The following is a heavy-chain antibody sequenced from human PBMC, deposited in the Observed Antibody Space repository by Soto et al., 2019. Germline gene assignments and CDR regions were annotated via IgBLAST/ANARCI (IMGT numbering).Heavy chain of an antibody. CDR3: ARDFGETSNEVSYRFHH. J-gene: IGHJ4*02. CDR1: GYTFTDYY. Sequence: ASVKVSCKASGYTFTDYYIHWVRQAPGQGLEWMGWINPNSDGTNYARKFQGRVTMTRDTSISTAYMELRRLRPDDTAVYYCARDFGETSNEVSYRFHHWGQGTLVTVSS. V-gene: IGHV1-2*02. D-gene: IGHD3-16*01. CDR2: INPNSDGT.